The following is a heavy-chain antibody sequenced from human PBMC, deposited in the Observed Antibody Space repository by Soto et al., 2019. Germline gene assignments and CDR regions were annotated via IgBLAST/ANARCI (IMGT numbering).Heavy chain of an antibody. CDR3: ARDADYYDSSGYYYGFSQIDY. D-gene: IGHD3-22*01. J-gene: IGHJ4*02. CDR1: GFTFSSYS. CDR2: ISSSISYI. Sequence: GESLKISCAASGFTFSSYSMNWVRQAPGKGLEWVSSISSSISYIYYADSVKGRFTISRDNAKNSLYLQMNSLRAEDTAVYYCARDADYYDSSGYYYGFSQIDYWGQGTLVTVSS. V-gene: IGHV3-21*01.